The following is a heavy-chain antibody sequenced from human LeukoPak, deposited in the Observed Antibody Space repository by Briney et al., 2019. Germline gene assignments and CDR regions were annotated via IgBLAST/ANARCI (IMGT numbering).Heavy chain of an antibody. Sequence: SETLSLTCTVSGGSISDSYWSWIRQPPRKGLELIGYTYYSRSTNYNPSLKSRVTISVDTSKNQFSLKLSSVTAAETAVYYCAGGGYDYRIYYFDSWGQGTLVAVSS. J-gene: IGHJ4*02. V-gene: IGHV4-59*01. CDR2: TYYSRST. CDR3: AGGGYDYRIYYFDS. CDR1: GGSISDSY. D-gene: IGHD4-11*01.